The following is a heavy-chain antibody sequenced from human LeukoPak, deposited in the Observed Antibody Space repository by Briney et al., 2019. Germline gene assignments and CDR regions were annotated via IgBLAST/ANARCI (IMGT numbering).Heavy chain of an antibody. CDR3: AKGDILTMYYYYGVDV. Sequence: PGGSLRLSCAASGFTFSSYAMSWVRQAPGKGLEWVSAISGSGGSTYYADSVKGRFTISRDNSKNTLYLQMNSLRAEDTAVYYCAKGDILTMYYYYGVDVWGQGTTVTVSS. CDR1: GFTFSSYA. CDR2: ISGSGGST. D-gene: IGHD3-9*01. V-gene: IGHV3-23*01. J-gene: IGHJ6*02.